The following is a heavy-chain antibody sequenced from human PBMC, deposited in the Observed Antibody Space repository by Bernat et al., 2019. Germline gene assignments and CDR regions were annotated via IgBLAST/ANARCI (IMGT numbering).Heavy chain of an antibody. V-gene: IGHV3-21*01. CDR3: ARFHYDILTGYYPYYYYMDV. D-gene: IGHD3-9*01. CDR2: ISSSSSYI. J-gene: IGHJ6*03. Sequence: EVQLVESGGGLVKPGGSLRLSCAASGFTFSSYSMNWVRQAPGKGLEWVSSISSSSSYIYYADSVKGRFTISRDNAKNSLYLQMNSLRAEDTAVYYCARFHYDILTGYYPYYYYMDVWGKGTTVTVSS. CDR1: GFTFSSYS.